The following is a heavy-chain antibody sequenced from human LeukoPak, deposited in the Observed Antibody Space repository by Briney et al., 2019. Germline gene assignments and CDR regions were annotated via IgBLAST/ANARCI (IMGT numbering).Heavy chain of an antibody. Sequence: SETLSLTCTVSGGSISSSSYYWGWIRQPPGKGLEWIGSIYYSGSTYYNPSLKSRVTISVDTSKNQFSLKLSSVTAADTAVYYCARHRWELLLSDDAFDIWGQGTMVTVSS. CDR1: GGSISSSSYY. J-gene: IGHJ3*02. CDR3: ARHRWELLLSDDAFDI. CDR2: IYYSGST. D-gene: IGHD1-26*01. V-gene: IGHV4-39*01.